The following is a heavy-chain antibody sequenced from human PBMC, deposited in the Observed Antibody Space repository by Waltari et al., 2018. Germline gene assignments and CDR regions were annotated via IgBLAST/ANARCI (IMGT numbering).Heavy chain of an antibody. CDR2: TFYKSKWYN. V-gene: IGHV6-1*01. D-gene: IGHD3-9*01. J-gene: IGHJ2*01. Sequence: QVQLQQSGPGLVKPSQTLSLTCAISGDSVSRNGAAWNWIRQSPSRGLEWLGRTFYKSKWYNDYGVSVKTRIIINPDTSKNQLTLQLNSVTPEDTAVYYCVRQRMDWVYWYFDIWGRGTLVTVSS. CDR1: GDSVSRNGAA. CDR3: VRQRMDWVYWYFDI.